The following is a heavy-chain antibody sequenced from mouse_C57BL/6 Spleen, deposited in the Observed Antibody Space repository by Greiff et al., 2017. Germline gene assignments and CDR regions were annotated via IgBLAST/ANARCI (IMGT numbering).Heavy chain of an antibody. V-gene: IGHV1-58*01. D-gene: IGHD2-5*01. Sequence: VQLQQSGAELVRPGSSVKMSCKTSGYTFTSYGINWVKQRPGQGLEWIGYIYTGNGYTEYNEKFKGKATLTSDTSSSTAYMQLSSLTSEDSAIYFCASRSNCGRSAMDYWGQGTSVTVSS. J-gene: IGHJ4*01. CDR3: ASRSNCGRSAMDY. CDR2: IYTGNGYT. CDR1: GYTFTSYG.